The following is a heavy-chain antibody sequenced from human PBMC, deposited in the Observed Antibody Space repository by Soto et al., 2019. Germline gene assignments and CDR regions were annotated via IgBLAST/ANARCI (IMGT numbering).Heavy chain of an antibody. J-gene: IGHJ4*02. CDR3: TTDESLGQQLVLPKGDY. CDR2: IKSKTDGGTT. V-gene: IGHV3-15*01. Sequence: EVQLVESGGGLVKPGGSLRLPCAASGFTFSNAWMSWVRQAPGKGLEWVGRIKSKTDGGTTDYAAPVKGRFTISRDDSKNTLYLQMNSLKTEDTAVYYCTTDESLGQQLVLPKGDYWGQGTLVTVSS. CDR1: GFTFSNAW. D-gene: IGHD6-13*01.